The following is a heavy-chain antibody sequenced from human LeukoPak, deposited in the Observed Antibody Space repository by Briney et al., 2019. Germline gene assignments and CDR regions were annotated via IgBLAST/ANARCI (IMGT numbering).Heavy chain of an antibody. V-gene: IGHV3-9*01. Sequence: GGSLRLPCAVSGFTFDDYAMHWVRQVPGKGLEWVSGINWNSDSIGYADSVKGRFTTSRDNAKNSLYLQMNSLRAEDTAFYYCAINGGGDSGYGNFDYWGQGTLVTVSS. CDR1: GFTFDDYA. J-gene: IGHJ4*02. CDR3: AINGGGDSGYGNFDY. CDR2: INWNSDSI. D-gene: IGHD5-12*01.